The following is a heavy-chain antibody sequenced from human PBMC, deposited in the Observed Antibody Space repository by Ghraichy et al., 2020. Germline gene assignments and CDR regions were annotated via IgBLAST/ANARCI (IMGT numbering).Heavy chain of an antibody. Sequence: GESLNISCAASGFTFSSYSMNWVRQAPGKGLEWVSYISSSSSTIYYADSVKGRFTISRDNAKNSLYLQMNSLRAEDTAVYYCARDPPWGYVWGSYRYLGYFDYWGQGTLVTVSS. CDR1: GFTFSSYS. V-gene: IGHV3-48*01. CDR2: ISSSSSTI. J-gene: IGHJ4*02. D-gene: IGHD3-16*02. CDR3: ARDPPWGYVWGSYRYLGYFDY.